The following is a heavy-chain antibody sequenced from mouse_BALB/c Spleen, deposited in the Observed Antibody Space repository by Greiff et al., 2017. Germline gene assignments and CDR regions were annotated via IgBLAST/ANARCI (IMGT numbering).Heavy chain of an antibody. CDR1: GYSFTGYT. J-gene: IGHJ2*01. D-gene: IGHD1-1*01. CDR3: ARGSDYYYGSSYGYFDY. CDR2: INPNNGGT. Sequence: EVQLQQSGPELVKPGASMKISCKASGYSFTGYTMNWVKQSHGKSLEWIGGINPNNGGTSYNQKFKGKATLTVDKSSSTAYMELRSLTSEDSAVYYCARGSDYYYGSSYGYFDYGGQGTTLTVSS. V-gene: IGHV1-18*01.